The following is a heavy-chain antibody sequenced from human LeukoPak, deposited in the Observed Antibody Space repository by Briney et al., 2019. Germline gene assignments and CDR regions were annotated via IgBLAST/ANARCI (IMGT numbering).Heavy chain of an antibody. CDR1: GYTFTSYG. CDR2: ISAYNGHT. J-gene: IGHJ5*02. D-gene: IGHD3-22*01. Sequence: ASVKVSCKASGYTFTSYGISWVRQAPGQGLEWMGWISAYNGHTNYAQKLQGRVTMTTDTSTSTAYMELRSLRSDDTAVYYCARDQYYDSKDWFDPWGQGTLVTVSS. CDR3: ARDQYYDSKDWFDP. V-gene: IGHV1-18*01.